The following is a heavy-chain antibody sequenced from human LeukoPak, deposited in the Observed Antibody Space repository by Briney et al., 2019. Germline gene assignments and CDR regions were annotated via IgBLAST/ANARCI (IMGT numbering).Heavy chain of an antibody. Sequence: GGSLRLPCAASRFTFRNYAMHWVRQAPGKGLEWVAVISSDGTNKYYADSVKGRFTISRDNSKNTLYLQMKSLRAEDTAVYYCAKGGGYEAQYYYYYLDVWGKGTTVTISS. J-gene: IGHJ6*03. V-gene: IGHV3-30*04. D-gene: IGHD5-12*01. CDR3: AKGGGYEAQYYYYYLDV. CDR1: RFTFRNYA. CDR2: ISSDGTNK.